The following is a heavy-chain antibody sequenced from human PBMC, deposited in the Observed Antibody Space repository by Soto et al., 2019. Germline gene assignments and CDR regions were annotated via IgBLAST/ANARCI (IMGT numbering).Heavy chain of an antibody. CDR1: ESSLLRVW. CDR3: ARRFRYDDAYHAFDL. CDR2: IKQDGREI. D-gene: IGHD1-1*01. V-gene: IGHV3-7*01. J-gene: IGHJ3*01. Sequence: PGGSLSPCCVASESSLLRVWMSEEHQAPGKGMQRVANIKQDGREIYFLDSVKGRFTISRDNARNSLFLQMTSLRVEDTALYYCARRFRYDDAYHAFDLWGQGTMVTVSS.